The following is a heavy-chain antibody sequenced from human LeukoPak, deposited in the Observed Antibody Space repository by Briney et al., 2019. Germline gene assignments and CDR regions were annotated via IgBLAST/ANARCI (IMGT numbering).Heavy chain of an antibody. CDR3: AKDRLGAYDSSGPTPTDAFDI. D-gene: IGHD3-22*01. CDR2: ISGSGGST. J-gene: IGHJ3*02. Sequence: PGGSLRLSCAASGFTFSSYAMSWVRQAPGKGLEWVSAISGSGGSTYYADSVKGRFTISRDNSKNTLYLQMNSLRAEDTAVYYCAKDRLGAYDSSGPTPTDAFDIWGQGTMVTVSS. CDR1: GFTFSSYA. V-gene: IGHV3-23*01.